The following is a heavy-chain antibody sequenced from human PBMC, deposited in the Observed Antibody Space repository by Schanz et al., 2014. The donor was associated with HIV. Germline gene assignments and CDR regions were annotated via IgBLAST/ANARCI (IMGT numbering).Heavy chain of an antibody. CDR1: GFTITSYG. Sequence: VQLLESGGGLVQPGGSLRLSCAVSGFTITSYGMHWVRQAPGKGLEWVAVISNDGTKKHYADSVRGRITISRDNSKNTLYLQMNSLRADDTAVYYCAKGWRGYSISSLVDYWGQGSLVTVSS. CDR2: ISNDGTKK. V-gene: IGHV3-30*18. J-gene: IGHJ4*02. D-gene: IGHD6-6*01. CDR3: AKGWRGYSISSLVDY.